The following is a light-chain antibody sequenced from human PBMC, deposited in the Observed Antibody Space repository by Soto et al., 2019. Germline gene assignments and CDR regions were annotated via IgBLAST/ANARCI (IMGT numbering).Light chain of an antibody. Sequence: DIQMTQSPSSLSASVGDRVTITCRASQSISRKLNWYQQRPGKAPKLLIYAASSLQSGVPPRFSGSGSGTDFTLTISGLQSEDFATYYCQQSYRRWTFGQGTKVDIK. V-gene: IGKV1-39*01. CDR3: QQSYRRWT. J-gene: IGKJ1*01. CDR2: AAS. CDR1: QSISRK.